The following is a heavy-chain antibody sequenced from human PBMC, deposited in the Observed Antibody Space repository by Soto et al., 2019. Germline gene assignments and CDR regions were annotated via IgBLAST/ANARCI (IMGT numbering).Heavy chain of an antibody. CDR3: ARGADYDSSGIRLNWFDP. Sequence: EVQLVESGAGLVQPGGSLRLSCAASGFTFSSYSMNWVRQAPGKGLEWVSYISSSSSTIYYADSVKGRFTISRDNAKNSLYLQMNSLRDEDTAVYYCARGADYDSSGIRLNWFDPWGQGTLVTVSS. CDR2: ISSSSSTI. J-gene: IGHJ5*02. CDR1: GFTFSSYS. V-gene: IGHV3-48*02. D-gene: IGHD3-22*01.